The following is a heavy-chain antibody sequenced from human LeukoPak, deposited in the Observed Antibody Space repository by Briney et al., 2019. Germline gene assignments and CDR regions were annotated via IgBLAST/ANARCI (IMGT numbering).Heavy chain of an antibody. J-gene: IGHJ4*02. CDR1: GGTFSSYA. Sequence: GASVKVSCKASGGTFSSYAISWVRQAPGQGLEWMGGFDPEDGETIYAQKFQGRVTMTEDTSTDTAYMELSSLRSEDTAVYYCATGSVLRFLEWYPNGYWGQGALVTVSS. CDR2: FDPEDGET. D-gene: IGHD3-3*01. CDR3: ATGSVLRFLEWYPNGY. V-gene: IGHV1-24*01.